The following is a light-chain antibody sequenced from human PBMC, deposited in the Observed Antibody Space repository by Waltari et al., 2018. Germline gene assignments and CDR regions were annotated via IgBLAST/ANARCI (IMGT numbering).Light chain of an antibody. CDR2: AAS. CDR1: QSITSK. J-gene: IGKJ1*01. Sequence: ETVMTQSPATLSVSPGERVILSCGASQSITSKLAWYQQKDGQAPRLLIYAASARVPGLPARFSGSGSGTEFTLTISSLQSEDFAVYYCQQYNDWPRTFGQGTKVEIK. V-gene: IGKV3-15*01. CDR3: QQYNDWPRT.